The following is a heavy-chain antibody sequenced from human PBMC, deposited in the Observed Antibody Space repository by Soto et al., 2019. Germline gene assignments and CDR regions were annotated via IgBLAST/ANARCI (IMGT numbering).Heavy chain of an antibody. Sequence: SETLSLTCAVYGGSFSGYYWTWIRQPPGKGLEWIGEINHSGSTNQNPSLKSRLSISVDTSKNQFSLKLRSVTAADTAVYYCARGLDDKDYYYYYGMDVWSQGTTVTVSS. CDR2: INHSGST. CDR1: GGSFSGYY. J-gene: IGHJ6*02. V-gene: IGHV4-34*01. D-gene: IGHD3-9*01. CDR3: ARGLDDKDYYYYYGMDV.